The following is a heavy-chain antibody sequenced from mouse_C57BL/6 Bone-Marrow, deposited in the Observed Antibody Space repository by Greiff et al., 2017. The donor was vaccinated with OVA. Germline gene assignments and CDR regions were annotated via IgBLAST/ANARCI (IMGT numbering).Heavy chain of an antibody. J-gene: IGHJ2*01. CDR1: GYTFTSYW. CDR2: IDPSDSYT. Sequence: QVHVKQPGAELVMPGASVKLSCKASGYTFTSYWMHWVKQRPGQGLEWIGEIDPSDSYTNYNQKFKGKSTLTVDKSSSTAYMQLSSLTSEDSAVYYCARAYTTVVANYFDYWGQGTTLTVSS. V-gene: IGHV1-69*01. D-gene: IGHD1-1*01. CDR3: ARAYTTVVANYFDY.